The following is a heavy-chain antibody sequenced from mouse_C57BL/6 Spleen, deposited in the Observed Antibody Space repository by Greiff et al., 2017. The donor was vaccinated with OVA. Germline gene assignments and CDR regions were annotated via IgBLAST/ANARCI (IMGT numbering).Heavy chain of an antibody. D-gene: IGHD1-1*01. CDR2: ISSGGDYI. J-gene: IGHJ4*01. V-gene: IGHV5-9-1*02. CDR3: TREVYYGSGYAMDY. CDR1: GFTFSSYA. Sequence: EVMLVESGEGLVKPGGSLKLSCAASGFTFSSYAMSWVRQTPEKRLEWVAYISSGGDYIYYADTVKGRFTISRDNARNTLYLQMSSLKSEDTAMYYCTREVYYGSGYAMDYWGQGASVTVSS.